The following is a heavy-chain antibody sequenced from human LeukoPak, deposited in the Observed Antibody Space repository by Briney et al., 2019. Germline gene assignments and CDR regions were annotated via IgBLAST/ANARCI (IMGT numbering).Heavy chain of an antibody. V-gene: IGHV3-21*06. CDR3: ARGNSGVDF. D-gene: IGHD6-25*01. J-gene: IGHJ4*02. CDR2: ISIAGTYK. CDR1: GFTFSNYN. Sequence: GGSLRLSCAASGFTFSNYNMKWVRQAPGKGLEWVTLISIAGTYKYYADSVKGRVTVSRDNAKNSVYLQMNSLRAEDTAVYYCARGNSGVDFWGQGTLVTVSS.